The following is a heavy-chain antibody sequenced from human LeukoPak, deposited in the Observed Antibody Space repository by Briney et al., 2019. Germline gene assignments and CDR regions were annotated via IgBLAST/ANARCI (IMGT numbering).Heavy chain of an antibody. J-gene: IGHJ4*02. Sequence: GASVKVSCKASGYTFTSYDINWVRQATGQGLEWMGWMNPNSGNTGYAQKFQGRVTMTRNTSISPAYMELSSLRSEDTAVYYCARESRYNYGPYFEYWGQGTLVTVSS. D-gene: IGHD1-20*01. V-gene: IGHV1-8*01. CDR2: MNPNSGNT. CDR3: ARESRYNYGPYFEY. CDR1: GYTFTSYD.